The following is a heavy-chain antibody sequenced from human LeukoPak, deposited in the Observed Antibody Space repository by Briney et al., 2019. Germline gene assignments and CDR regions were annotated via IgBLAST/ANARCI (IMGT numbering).Heavy chain of an antibody. D-gene: IGHD6-19*01. Sequence: PGGSLRLSCAASGFTFSSYAMSWVRQAPGKGLEWVSAISGSGGSTYYADSVKGRFTISRDNSKNTLYLQMNSLRAEDTAVYYCAGTGYSSGWFYYWGQGTLVTVSS. J-gene: IGHJ4*02. CDR1: GFTFSSYA. CDR2: ISGSGGST. CDR3: AGTGYSSGWFYY. V-gene: IGHV3-23*01.